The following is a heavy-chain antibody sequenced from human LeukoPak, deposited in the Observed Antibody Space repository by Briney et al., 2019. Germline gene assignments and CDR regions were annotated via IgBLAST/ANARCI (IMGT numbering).Heavy chain of an antibody. CDR1: GFTFSSYW. D-gene: IGHD3-22*01. Sequence: PGGSLRLSCAASGFTFSSYWMHWVRQAPGKGLVWVSRINSDGSSTSYADSVKGRFTISRDNAKNTLYLQMNSLRAEDTAVYYCARGPYYYDKSVAFDIWGQGTMVTVSS. CDR3: ARGPYYYDKSVAFDI. CDR2: INSDGSST. J-gene: IGHJ3*02. V-gene: IGHV3-74*01.